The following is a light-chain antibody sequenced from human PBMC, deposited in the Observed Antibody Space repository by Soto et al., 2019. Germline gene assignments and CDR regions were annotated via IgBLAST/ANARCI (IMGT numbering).Light chain of an antibody. V-gene: IGLV2-14*01. CDR2: DVS. J-gene: IGLJ2*01. Sequence: QSALTQPASVSGSPGQSVTISCTGTSSDVGGYKYVAWYQQHPGKAPKLMIFDVSDRPSGVSNRFSGSKSGNTASLTISGLKAEDEAQYYCSSYTSSFTVLFGGGTKLTVL. CDR1: SSDVGGYKY. CDR3: SSYTSSFTVL.